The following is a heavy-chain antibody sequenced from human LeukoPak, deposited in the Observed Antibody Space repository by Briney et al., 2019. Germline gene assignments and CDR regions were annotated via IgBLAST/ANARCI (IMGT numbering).Heavy chain of an antibody. CDR3: ARLTDYYDSSGYYRNYNWFDP. V-gene: IGHV5-51*01. J-gene: IGHJ5*02. D-gene: IGHD3-22*01. CDR1: GYSFGNYW. Sequence: GESLKISCRGSGYSFGNYWIAWVRQMPGKGLEWMGIVYPGDSSTKYSPSFQGQVTISVDRSINTAYLQGSSLTASDTAMYYCARLTDYYDSSGYYRNYNWFDPWGQGTLVTVPS. CDR2: VYPGDSST.